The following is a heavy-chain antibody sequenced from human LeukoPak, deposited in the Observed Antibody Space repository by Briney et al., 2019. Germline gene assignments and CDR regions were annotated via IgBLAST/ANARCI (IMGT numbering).Heavy chain of an antibody. CDR3: ARLISSRDY. J-gene: IGHJ4*02. Sequence: SETLSLTCAVYGVSFSGYYWSWIRQPPGKGLEWIGEINHSGSTNYNPSLKSRVTISVDTSKNQFSLKLSSVTAADTAVYYRARLISSRDYWGQGTLVTVSS. CDR1: GVSFSGYY. V-gene: IGHV4-34*01. D-gene: IGHD3-16*01. CDR2: INHSGST.